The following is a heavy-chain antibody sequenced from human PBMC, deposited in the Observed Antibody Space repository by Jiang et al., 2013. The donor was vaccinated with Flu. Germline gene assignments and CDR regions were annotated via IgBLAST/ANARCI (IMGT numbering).Heavy chain of an antibody. CDR3: ASSYTSFTPFDY. CDR1: GASISSYY. Sequence: LLKPSETLSLTCTVSGASISSYYWGWIRQPPGKGLEWIGNLYYSGSTNYNPSLKSRVTISVDTSKGQFSLKLSSVTAADTAVYYCASSYTSFTPFDYWGQGTPGHRLL. D-gene: IGHD2-2*01. CDR2: LYYSGST. V-gene: IGHV4-59*08. J-gene: IGHJ4*02.